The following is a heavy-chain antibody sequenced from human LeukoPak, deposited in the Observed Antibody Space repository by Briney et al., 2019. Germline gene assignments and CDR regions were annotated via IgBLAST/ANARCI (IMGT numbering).Heavy chain of an antibody. D-gene: IGHD4-23*01. CDR1: GFTFSDYY. Sequence: GGSLGLSCAASGFTFSDYYMSWIRQAPGKGLEWVSYITSSDNTIYYADSVKGRFTISRDNAKNSLYLQMNSLRADDTAVYYCARDRTVGTTPIFDYWGQGTLVTVSS. V-gene: IGHV3-11*01. CDR2: ITSSDNTI. CDR3: ARDRTVGTTPIFDY. J-gene: IGHJ4*02.